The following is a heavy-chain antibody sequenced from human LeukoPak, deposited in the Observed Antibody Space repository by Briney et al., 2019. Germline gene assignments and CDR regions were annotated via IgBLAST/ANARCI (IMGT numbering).Heavy chain of an antibody. CDR1: GFTFSTYA. CDR3: ARATQYYYDSSGYYWGYFDC. D-gene: IGHD3-22*01. J-gene: IGHJ4*02. CDR2: IKQDGSEK. Sequence: PGGSLRLSCAASGFTFSTYAMSWVRQAPGKELEWVANIKQDGSEKYYVDSVKGRFTISRDNAKNSLYLQMNSLRADDTAVYYCARATQYYYDSSGYYWGYFDCWGQGTLVTVSS. V-gene: IGHV3-7*01.